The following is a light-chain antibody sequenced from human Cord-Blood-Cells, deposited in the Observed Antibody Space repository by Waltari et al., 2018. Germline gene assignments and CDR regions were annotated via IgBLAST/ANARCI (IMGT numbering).Light chain of an antibody. CDR1: SSDVGSYNL. V-gene: IGLV2-23*01. Sequence: QPALTQPASVSGSPGQSTTISCTGTSSDVGSYNLVSWDQQHPGQAPKLMIYEGSKRPSGVSNRFSGSKSGNTASLTISGLQAEDEADYYCCSYAGSTYVVFGGGTKLTVL. CDR2: EGS. CDR3: CSYAGSTYVV. J-gene: IGLJ2*01.